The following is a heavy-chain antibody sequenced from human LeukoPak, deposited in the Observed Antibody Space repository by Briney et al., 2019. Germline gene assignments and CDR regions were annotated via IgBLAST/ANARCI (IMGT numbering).Heavy chain of an antibody. V-gene: IGHV3-64D*06. CDR3: VRGGSSNWYDYTFDD. CDR1: GLTFSAYA. CDR2: VSSKGGST. J-gene: IGHJ4*01. Sequence: PGGSLRLSCSASGLTFSAYAIHWVRQSTGKGLEYVSAVSSKGGSTYYADSVKGRFTISRDNSKYTLYLQMSSLRTEDTALYYCVRGGSSNWYDYTFDDWGQGSLVPVSS. D-gene: IGHD6-13*01.